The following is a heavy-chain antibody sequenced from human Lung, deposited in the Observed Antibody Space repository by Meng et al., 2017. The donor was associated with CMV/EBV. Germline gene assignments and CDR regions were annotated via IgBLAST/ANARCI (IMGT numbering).Heavy chain of an antibody. D-gene: IGHD6-13*01. J-gene: IGHJ5*02. CDR1: RDAITSYY. Sequence: QVQLHAVGPGPVNPSETRSLTCTLSRDAITSYYWSLSRQPAGKGLEWIGRISASGNTRYNPSLKSRVTMSVDTSKNQFSLKLSSVTAADTAVYYCARDFGSSWYPNWFDPWGQGTLVTVSS. V-gene: IGHV4-4*07. CDR2: ISASGNT. CDR3: ARDFGSSWYPNWFDP.